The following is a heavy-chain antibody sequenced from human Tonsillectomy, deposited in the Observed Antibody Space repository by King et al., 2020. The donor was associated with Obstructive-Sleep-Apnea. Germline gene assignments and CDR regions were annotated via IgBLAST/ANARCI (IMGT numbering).Heavy chain of an antibody. CDR1: GYTFTGYY. J-gene: IGHJ4*02. CDR2: IFPNNGGP. Sequence: VQLVEAGAEVKKPGAAVQVSCKASGYTFTGYYMHWVREAPGQGLEWMGVIFPNNGGPNYAQKFKGRVTMTRDTSIGTAYMELSRLTSDDTAVYYCARAPLYCGGDCHHLDFWGQGTLVTVSS. D-gene: IGHD2-21*02. CDR3: ARAPLYCGGDCHHLDF. V-gene: IGHV1-2*02.